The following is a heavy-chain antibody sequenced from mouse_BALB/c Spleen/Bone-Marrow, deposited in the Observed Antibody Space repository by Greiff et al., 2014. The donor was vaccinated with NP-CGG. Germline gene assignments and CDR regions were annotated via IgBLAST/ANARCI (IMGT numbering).Heavy chain of an antibody. CDR3: ARHYGYADAMDY. D-gene: IGHD1-2*01. J-gene: IGHJ4*01. CDR2: ITGGGTT. CDR1: GITVSSYT. V-gene: IGHV5-6-5*01. Sequence: EVMLVESGGGSVKPGESLKFSCAASGITVSSYTMSWVRQTPEKRLEWVASITGGGTTYYPDSVKGRFTISRDNARNILYLQVSSLRSEDTAIYYCARHYGYADAMDYWGQGTSVTVSS.